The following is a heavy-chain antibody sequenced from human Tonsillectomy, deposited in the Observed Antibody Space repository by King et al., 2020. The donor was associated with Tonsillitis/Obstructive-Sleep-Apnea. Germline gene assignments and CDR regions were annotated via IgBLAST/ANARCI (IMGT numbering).Heavy chain of an antibody. CDR1: GFTFRSYS. D-gene: IGHD4-23*01. J-gene: IGHJ4*02. CDR2: ISSSSSYI. CDR3: ARGGAAVVSGVDY. Sequence: VQLVESGGGLVKPGGSLRLSYAASGFTFRSYSMNWVRHAPGRGLEWVSSISSSSSYIYYADSVKGRFTISRDNAKNSLYLQMVSLRAEDTVVYYCARGGAAVVSGVDYWGQGALVTVSS. V-gene: IGHV3-21*01.